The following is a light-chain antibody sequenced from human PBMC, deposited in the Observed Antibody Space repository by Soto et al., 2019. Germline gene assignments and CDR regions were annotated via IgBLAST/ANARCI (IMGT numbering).Light chain of an antibody. V-gene: IGKV1-12*01. CDR3: QQANSFPYT. CDR1: QDISTW. CDR2: TAS. Sequence: DLQMTQSPSFVSASVGDRVTITCRASQDISTWLAWYQQKPGRAPNLLIYTASSLQSGVPSRFSGSGSGIDFTLTISSLQPEDFATYYCQQANSFPYTCGQGTKLEIK. J-gene: IGKJ2*01.